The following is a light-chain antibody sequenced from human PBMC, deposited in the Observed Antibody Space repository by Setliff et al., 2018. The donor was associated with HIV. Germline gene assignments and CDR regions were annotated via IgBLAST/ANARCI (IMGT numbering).Light chain of an antibody. CDR3: SSYTSSTPLYV. CDR2: DVS. Sequence: QSVLTQPASVSGSPGQSITISCTGTSSDVNTYNFVSWYQQHPGKAPKLMIYDVSYRPSGVSNRFSGSKSGNTASLTISGLQAEDEADYYCSSYTSSTPLYVFGNGTKVTVL. CDR1: SSDVNTYNF. V-gene: IGLV2-14*03. J-gene: IGLJ1*01.